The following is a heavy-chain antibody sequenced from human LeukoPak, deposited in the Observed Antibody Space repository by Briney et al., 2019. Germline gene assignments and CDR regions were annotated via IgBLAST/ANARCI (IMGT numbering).Heavy chain of an antibody. Sequence: GGSLRLSCAASGFTFSSYGMHWVRQAPGKGLEWVAVIWYDGSNKYYADSVKGRFTISRDNSKNTLYLQMNSLRAEDTAVYYCARDAARVRNPPWYFDYWGQGTLVTVSS. J-gene: IGHJ4*02. V-gene: IGHV3-33*01. D-gene: IGHD1-14*01. CDR3: ARDAARVRNPPWYFDY. CDR2: IWYDGSNK. CDR1: GFTFSSYG.